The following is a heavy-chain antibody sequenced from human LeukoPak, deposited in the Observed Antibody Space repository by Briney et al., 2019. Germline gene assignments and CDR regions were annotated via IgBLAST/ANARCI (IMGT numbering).Heavy chain of an antibody. D-gene: IGHD2-2*01. Sequence: SETLSLSCAVSGFTISFGSSWGWVRKPPGKGLGWVGTIYRSVTTYYNPSLKSRVTISMDTSNDQFSLELTSVTATDTAVYYFARASRSREFDHWGQGMLVTVSS. CDR3: ARASRSREFDH. CDR2: IYRSVTT. CDR1: GFTISFGSS. V-gene: IGHV4-38-2*01. J-gene: IGHJ4*02.